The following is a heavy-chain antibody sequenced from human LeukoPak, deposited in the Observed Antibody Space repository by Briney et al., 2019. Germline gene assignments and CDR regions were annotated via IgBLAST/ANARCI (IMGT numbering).Heavy chain of an antibody. CDR1: GFTFGDYA. J-gene: IGHJ4*02. D-gene: IGHD5-18*01. CDR3: AKDPGYTYAYVY. CDR2: IKSKPYGGTT. Sequence: GGSLRLSCTTSGFTFGDYAISWVRQAPGKGLEWVGFIKSKPYGGTTEYAASVTGRFSISRDDSKSSAYLQMNSLKTEDTALYYCAKDPGYTYAYVYWGQGTLVTVSS. V-gene: IGHV3-49*04.